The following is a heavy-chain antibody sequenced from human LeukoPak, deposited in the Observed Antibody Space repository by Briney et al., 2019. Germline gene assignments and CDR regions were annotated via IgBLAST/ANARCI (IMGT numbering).Heavy chain of an antibody. D-gene: IGHD3-22*01. V-gene: IGHV3-53*01. CDR3: SRRGYYDSSGYYPLDY. Sequence: GGSLRLSCAASGFTFSSYAMSWVRQAPGKGLEWVSVIYSGGSTYYADSVKGRFTISRDNSKNTLYLQMNSLRAEDTAVYYCSRRGYYDSSGYYPLDYWGQGTLVTVSS. CDR2: IYSGGST. CDR1: GFTFSSYA. J-gene: IGHJ4*02.